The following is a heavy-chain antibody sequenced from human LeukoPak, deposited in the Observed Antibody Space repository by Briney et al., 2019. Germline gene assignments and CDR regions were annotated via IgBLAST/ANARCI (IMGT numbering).Heavy chain of an antibody. CDR1: GYTFTGYY. V-gene: IGHV1-2*02. CDR2: INPNSGGT. J-gene: IGHJ5*02. Sequence: ASVKVSCKASGYTFTGYYMHWVRQAPGQGPEWMGWINPNSGGTNYAQKFQGRATMTRDTSISTAYMELSRLRSDDTAVYYCARFESVVVAATYWFDPWGQGTLVTVSS. D-gene: IGHD2-15*01. CDR3: ARFESVVVAATYWFDP.